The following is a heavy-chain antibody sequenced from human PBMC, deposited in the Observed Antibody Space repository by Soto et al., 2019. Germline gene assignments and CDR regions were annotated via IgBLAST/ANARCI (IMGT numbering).Heavy chain of an antibody. Sequence: EVQLLESGGGLVQPGGSLRLSCAASGFTFSSYAMKWVRQAPGKGLEWVSLIGESGTPTYYADSVKGRFTISRDNSGNTLLLEMYSLRAEDTAVYYCARYIPGVRYYGMDVWGKGTTVTVSS. CDR3: ARYIPGVRYYGMDV. D-gene: IGHD2-2*01. CDR1: GFTFSSYA. CDR2: IGESGTPT. V-gene: IGHV3-23*01. J-gene: IGHJ6*04.